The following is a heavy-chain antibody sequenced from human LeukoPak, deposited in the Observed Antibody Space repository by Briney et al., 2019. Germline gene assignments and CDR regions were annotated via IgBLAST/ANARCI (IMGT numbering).Heavy chain of an antibody. Sequence: GGSLRLSCAASGFSFSSYKMNWVRQAPGKGLEWVSYISSGGSSIHYADSVKGRFTISRDNAKNSLYLQMNSLRAEDTAVYYCARGYSYGFDSWGQGTLVTVSS. J-gene: IGHJ4*02. CDR3: ARGYSYGFDS. D-gene: IGHD5-18*01. CDR2: ISSGGSSI. V-gene: IGHV3-48*03. CDR1: GFSFSSYK.